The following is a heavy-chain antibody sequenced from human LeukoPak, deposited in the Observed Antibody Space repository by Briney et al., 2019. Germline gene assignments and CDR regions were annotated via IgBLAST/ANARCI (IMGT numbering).Heavy chain of an antibody. CDR2: INPDGNKK. V-gene: IGHV3-7*01. CDR3: AREIGYSSSSFDY. D-gene: IGHD6-6*01. J-gene: IGHJ4*02. CDR1: GLTFSSSW. Sequence: GGSLRLSCAVSGLTFSSSWMDWVRQAPGKGLEWVASINPDGNKKYSADSVKGRFTISRDNSKNTLYLQMNSLRAEDTAVYYCAREIGYSSSSFDYWGQGTLVTVSS.